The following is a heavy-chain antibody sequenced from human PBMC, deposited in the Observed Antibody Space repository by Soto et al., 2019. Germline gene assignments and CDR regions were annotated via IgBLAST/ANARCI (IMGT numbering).Heavy chain of an antibody. V-gene: IGHV4-4*07. CDR3: ARVGNWNYVDYYYGMDV. J-gene: IGHJ6*02. Sequence: PSDTLSLTCPVSGGSISSYYWSWIRQPAGKGLEWIGRIYTSGSTNYNPSLKSRVTMSVDTSKNQFSLKLSSVTAADTAVYYCARVGNWNYVDYYYGMDVWGQGTTVNVSS. CDR1: GGSISSYY. D-gene: IGHD1-7*01. CDR2: IYTSGST.